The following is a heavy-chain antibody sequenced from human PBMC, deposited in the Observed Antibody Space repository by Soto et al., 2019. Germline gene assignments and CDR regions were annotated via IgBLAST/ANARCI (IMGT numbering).Heavy chain of an antibody. CDR3: ARVEAAARNFDY. J-gene: IGHJ4*02. D-gene: IGHD6-13*01. CDR2: ISSSSSYI. CDR1: GFTFSSYS. Sequence: PGGSLRLSCAASGFTFSSYSMNWVRQAPGKGLEWVSSISSSSSYIYYADSVKGRFTISRDNAKNSLYLQMNSLRAEDTAVYYCARVEAAARNFDYWGQGTLVTVSS. V-gene: IGHV3-21*01.